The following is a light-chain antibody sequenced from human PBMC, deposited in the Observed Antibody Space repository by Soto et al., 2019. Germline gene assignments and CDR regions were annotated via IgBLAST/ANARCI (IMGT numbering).Light chain of an antibody. CDR1: QSIIRW. Sequence: IHMTQSPSTLSASVGDRITITCRASQSIIRWLAWYQQKPGKAPKLLMYRASTLESGVPSRFSGSGSGTEFTLTISSLQPDDFATYHCQQYATFPRTFGQGTKVDIK. CDR3: QQYATFPRT. J-gene: IGKJ1*01. CDR2: RAS. V-gene: IGKV1-5*03.